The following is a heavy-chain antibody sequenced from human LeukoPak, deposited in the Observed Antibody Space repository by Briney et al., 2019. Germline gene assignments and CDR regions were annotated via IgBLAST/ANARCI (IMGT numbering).Heavy chain of an antibody. D-gene: IGHD4-17*01. Sequence: GGSLRLSCAASGITFSSYEMSWVRQAPGKGLEWVSYISSSGSIIYYADSVKGRSTISRDNSKNTLYLHMNSLRGEDTAVYYCANGYPPMTAVTLPFAHWGQGTLVTVSS. CDR3: ANGYPPMTAVTLPFAH. CDR1: GITFSSYE. V-gene: IGHV3-48*03. CDR2: ISSSGSII. J-gene: IGHJ4*02.